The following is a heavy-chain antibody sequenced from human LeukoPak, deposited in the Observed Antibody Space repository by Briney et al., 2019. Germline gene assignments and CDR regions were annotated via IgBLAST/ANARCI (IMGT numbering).Heavy chain of an antibody. Sequence: KPSETLSLTCTISGVSISSYYWSWIRQPPGKGPEWIGYIYYSGSTNYNPSLKSRVTISVDTSKNQFSLKLSSVTAADTAVYYCARIMGHFDFWGPGTLVTVSS. J-gene: IGHJ4*02. CDR1: GVSISSYY. D-gene: IGHD1-26*01. CDR3: ARIMGHFDF. V-gene: IGHV4-59*01. CDR2: IYYSGST.